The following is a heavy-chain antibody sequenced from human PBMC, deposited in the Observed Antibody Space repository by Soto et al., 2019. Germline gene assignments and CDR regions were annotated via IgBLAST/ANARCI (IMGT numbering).Heavy chain of an antibody. D-gene: IGHD3-10*01. CDR2: ISGSDDTT. Sequence: EVQLLESGGGLVQPGGSLRLSCTASGFTFSSYAMSWVRQAPGKGLEWVAAISGSDDTTYYADSVKGRFTISRDNSKNTLYLQMNCLRAEDTAVYYCTKDSLVTMVRGVIIPPGYWGQGTLVTVSS. J-gene: IGHJ4*02. V-gene: IGHV3-23*01. CDR1: GFTFSSYA. CDR3: TKDSLVTMVRGVIIPPGY.